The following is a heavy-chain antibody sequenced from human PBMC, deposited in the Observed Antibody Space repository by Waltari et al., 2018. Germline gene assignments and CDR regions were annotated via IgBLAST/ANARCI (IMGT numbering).Heavy chain of an antibody. J-gene: IGHJ4*02. D-gene: IGHD6-13*01. V-gene: IGHV3-15*07. Sequence: EVQLVESGGGLVKPGGSLRLSCAASGFTFTNAWMNWVRQAPGKGLERVGRIKSNTDGGTADYAAPVKGRFTISRDDSKNTLYLQMNSLKTEDTAVYYCTTDARSWSDFWGQGTLVTVSS. CDR1: GFTFTNAW. CDR2: IKSNTDGGTA. CDR3: TTDARSWSDF.